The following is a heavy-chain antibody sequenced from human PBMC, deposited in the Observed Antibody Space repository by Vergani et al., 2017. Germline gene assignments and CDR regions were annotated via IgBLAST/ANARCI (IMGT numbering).Heavy chain of an antibody. V-gene: IGHV4-39*01. CDR3: ASKRGACRAAYCHSYDF. J-gene: IGHJ4*02. Sequence: QLQLQESGSGLVKPSQTLSLTCTVSGDSVISTDYHWGWIRQPPGKGLEWIGSMDYSGSTSYNPSLESRISISFETPKIQFSLRLTSVTAADTAVYYCASKRGACRAAYCHSYDFWGPGTLVGVSS. CDR1: GDSVISTDYH. CDR2: MDYSGST. D-gene: IGHD2-15*01.